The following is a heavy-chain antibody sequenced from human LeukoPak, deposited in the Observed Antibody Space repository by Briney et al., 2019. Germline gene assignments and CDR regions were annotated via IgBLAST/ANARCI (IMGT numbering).Heavy chain of an antibody. J-gene: IGHJ6*02. Sequence: GGSLRLSCAASGFTFSSYAMSWVRQAPGKGLEWVSAISGGGDSTYYADSVKGRFTISRDNSKNTLYLQMNSLRAEDTAVYYCAKDDYGGSLYYYYGMDVWGQGTTVTVSS. CDR1: GFTFSSYA. CDR2: ISGGGDST. CDR3: AKDDYGGSLYYYYGMDV. V-gene: IGHV3-23*01. D-gene: IGHD4-23*01.